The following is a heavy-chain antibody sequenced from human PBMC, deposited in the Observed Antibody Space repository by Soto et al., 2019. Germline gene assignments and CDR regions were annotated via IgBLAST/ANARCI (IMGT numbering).Heavy chain of an antibody. Sequence: ASVKVSCKASGYTFTTYDISWVRQATGQGLEWMGWMNPYSGNTGYAQKFQGRVTVTRNTSISTVYMELSGLRPDDTAVYYCARRKERSGPHYYDSPQGLWGRGTQVTVSS. V-gene: IGHV1-8*01. J-gene: IGHJ4*02. CDR3: ARRKERSGPHYYDSPQGL. CDR1: GYTFTTYD. CDR2: MNPYSGNT. D-gene: IGHD3-16*01.